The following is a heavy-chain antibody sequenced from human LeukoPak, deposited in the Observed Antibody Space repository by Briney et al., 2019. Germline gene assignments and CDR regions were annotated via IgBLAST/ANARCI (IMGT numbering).Heavy chain of an antibody. CDR3: ARDQYYYDSSGYLTFDY. Sequence: SETLSLTCTVSGVSISSYYWSWIRQPAGKGLEWIGRIHTSGSTNYNPSLKSRVTMSVDTSKNQFSLKLSSVTAADTAVYYCARDQYYYDSSGYLTFDYWGQGTLVTVSS. J-gene: IGHJ4*02. V-gene: IGHV4-4*07. CDR2: IHTSGST. CDR1: GVSISSYY. D-gene: IGHD3-22*01.